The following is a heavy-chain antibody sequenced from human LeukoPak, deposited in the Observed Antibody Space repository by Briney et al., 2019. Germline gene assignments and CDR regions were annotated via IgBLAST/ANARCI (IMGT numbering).Heavy chain of an antibody. Sequence: SETLSLTCTVSGGSISSYYWSWIRQPPGKGLEWIGYVYYSGSTNYNPSLKSRVTISVDTSKNQFSLNLSSVTAADTAVYYCARTTYGSGSYYTSGFDYWGQGTLVTVSS. D-gene: IGHD3-10*01. CDR3: ARTTYGSGSYYTSGFDY. CDR1: GGSISSYY. J-gene: IGHJ4*02. CDR2: VYYSGST. V-gene: IGHV4-59*08.